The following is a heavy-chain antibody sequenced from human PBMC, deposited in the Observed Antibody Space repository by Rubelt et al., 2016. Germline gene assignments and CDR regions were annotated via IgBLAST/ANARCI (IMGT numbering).Heavy chain of an antibody. CDR1: GGSISSYY. D-gene: IGHD4-17*01. J-gene: IGHJ4*02. CDR3: ARTNYGSFDY. V-gene: IGHV4-59*08. CDR2: IYYSGST. Sequence: QVQLQESGPGLVKPSETLSLTCTVSGGSISSYYWSWIRQPPGKGLEWIGYIYYSGSTNYNPSLKSRVTISVDTSKNQFSLKLSSVTAADTAGYYCARTNYGSFDYWGQGTLVTVSS.